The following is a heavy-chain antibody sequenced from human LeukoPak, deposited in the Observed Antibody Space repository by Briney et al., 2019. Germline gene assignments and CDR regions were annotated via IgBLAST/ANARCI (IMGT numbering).Heavy chain of an antibody. CDR1: GFTFSGSA. J-gene: IGHJ5*02. D-gene: IGHD1-26*01. CDR2: IDKKDNFYAT. CDR3: TRDSGTYNWLDP. V-gene: IGHV3-73*01. Sequence: GGPLRLSCAASGFTFSGSAIHWVRQSSGKGLEWVGHIDKKDNFYATTSAASVTGRFTISRDDSKNTAYLQMNSLKTEDTALYYCTRDSGTYNWLDPWGQGTLVTVSS.